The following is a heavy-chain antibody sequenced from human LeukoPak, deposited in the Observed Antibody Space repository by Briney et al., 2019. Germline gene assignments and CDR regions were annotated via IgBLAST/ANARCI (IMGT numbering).Heavy chain of an antibody. D-gene: IGHD2-2*01. Sequence: GESLKISCKGSGYRFSSYWIGWVRQMPGKGLEWLGIIYPGDSDTKYSPSFQGQVTISVDKSISTAYLQWSSLKASDTAMYYCARREGLCSSSTCYARFDPWGQGTLVTVSS. CDR2: IYPGDSDT. V-gene: IGHV5-51*01. CDR3: ARREGLCSSSTCYARFDP. J-gene: IGHJ5*02. CDR1: GYRFSSYW.